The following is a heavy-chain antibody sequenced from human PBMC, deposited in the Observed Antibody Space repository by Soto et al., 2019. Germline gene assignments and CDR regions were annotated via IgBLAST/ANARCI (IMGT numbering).Heavy chain of an antibody. J-gene: IGHJ6*02. CDR1: GFTFSSYE. Sequence: VQLVESGGGLVQPGGSLRLSCAASGFTFSSYEMNWVRQAPGKGLEWVAVISYDGGDKYYADSVKGRFTISRDNSKNTLYLQMNSLRAEDTAVYYCAKASGYCSSASCSRLIYYYYGMDVWGQGTTVTVSS. CDR2: ISYDGGDK. D-gene: IGHD2-2*01. V-gene: IGHV3-30*18. CDR3: AKASGYCSSASCSRLIYYYYGMDV.